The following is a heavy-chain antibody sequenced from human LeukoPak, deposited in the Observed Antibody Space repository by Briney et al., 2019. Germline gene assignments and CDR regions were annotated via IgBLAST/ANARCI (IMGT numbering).Heavy chain of an antibody. CDR2: IYSGGDT. Sequence: GGSLRLSCEVSGVTVTSSYMSWVRQAPGKGLEWVSVIYSGGDTYYADSVKGRCTVSRDISKNTLFLQMNSLRAEDTAVYYCARGNTGYNSNWGRDFDCWGQGTLVTVSS. V-gene: IGHV3-66*01. CDR1: GVTVTSSY. D-gene: IGHD4-11*01. CDR3: ARGNTGYNSNWGRDFDC. J-gene: IGHJ4*02.